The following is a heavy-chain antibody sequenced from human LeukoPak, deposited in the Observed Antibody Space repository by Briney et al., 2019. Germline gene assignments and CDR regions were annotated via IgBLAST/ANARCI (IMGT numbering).Heavy chain of an antibody. D-gene: IGHD3-22*01. V-gene: IGHV3-23*01. J-gene: IGHJ4*02. CDR3: AKVPYYYDSSGSGY. Sequence: HSGGSLRLSCAASGFTFSSYSMSWVRQAPGKGLEWVSAISGSGGSTYYADSVKGRFTISRDNSKNTLYLQMNSLRAEDTAVYYCAKVPYYYDSSGSGYWGQGTLVTVSS. CDR2: ISGSGGST. CDR1: GFTFSSYS.